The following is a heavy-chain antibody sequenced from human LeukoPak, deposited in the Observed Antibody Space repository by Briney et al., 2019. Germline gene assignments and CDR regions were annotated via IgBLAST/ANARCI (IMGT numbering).Heavy chain of an antibody. J-gene: IGHJ5*02. D-gene: IGHD6-13*01. V-gene: IGHV3-23*01. CDR2: ISGSGGST. CDR1: GFTFSSYA. CDR3: AKERSTDIAAGVNH. Sequence: GGSLRLSCAASGFTFSSYAMSWVRQTPGKGLEWVSGISGSGGSTYYADSVKGRFTISRDNSKNTLYLQMNSLRADDTAVYYCAKERSTDIAAGVNHWGQGTLVTVSS.